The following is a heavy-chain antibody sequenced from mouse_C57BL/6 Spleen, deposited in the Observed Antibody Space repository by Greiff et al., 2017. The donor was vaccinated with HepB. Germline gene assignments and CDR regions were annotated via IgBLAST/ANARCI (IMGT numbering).Heavy chain of an antibody. V-gene: IGHV3-5*01. CDR3: ARDGGKFITTVVFDY. CDR1: GISITTGNYR. CDR2: IYYSGTI. D-gene: IGHD1-1*01. J-gene: IGHJ2*01. Sequence: VQLKESGPGLVKPSQTVFLTCTVTGISITTGNYRWSWIRQFPGNKLEWIGYIYYSGTITYNPSLTSRTTITRDTPKNQFFLEMNSLTAEETATYYCARDGGKFITTVVFDYWGQGTTLTVSS.